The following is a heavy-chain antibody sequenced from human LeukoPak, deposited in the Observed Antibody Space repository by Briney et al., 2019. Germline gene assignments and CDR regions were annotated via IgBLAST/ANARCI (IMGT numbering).Heavy chain of an antibody. J-gene: IGHJ4*02. Sequence: ASVKVSCKASGYTFTGYYMHWVRQAPGQGLEWMGWINPNSGGTNHAQKFQGRVTMTRDTSISTAYMELSRLRSDDTAVYYCARANPLYGGYHFDFWGQGSLVTVSS. D-gene: IGHD4-17*01. CDR1: GYTFTGYY. CDR2: INPNSGGT. CDR3: ARANPLYGGYHFDF. V-gene: IGHV1-2*02.